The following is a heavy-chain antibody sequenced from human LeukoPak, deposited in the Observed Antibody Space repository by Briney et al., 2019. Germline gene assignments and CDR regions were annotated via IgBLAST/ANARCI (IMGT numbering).Heavy chain of an antibody. CDR1: GGSFSGYY. V-gene: IGHV4-34*01. J-gene: IGHJ4*02. CDR2: INHSGST. CDR3: ARVMPRARGYSYGSDY. Sequence: SETLSLTCAVYGGSFSGYYWSWIRQPPGKGLEWIGEINHSGSTNYNPSLKSRVTISVDTSKNQFSLKLSSVTAADTAVYYCARVMPRARGYSYGSDYWAREPWSPSPQ. D-gene: IGHD5-18*01.